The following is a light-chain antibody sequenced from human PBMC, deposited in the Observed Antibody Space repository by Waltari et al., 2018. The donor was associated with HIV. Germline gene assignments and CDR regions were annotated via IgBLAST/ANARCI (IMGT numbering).Light chain of an antibody. J-gene: IGKJ4*02. CDR3: QHCGSLPFT. Sequence: EMVLTQSPGTLSLSQRERGTRSCRARQSVSRSYLAWYQQKPGQAPRLLIYGASRSATGIPDRFSGSGSGTDFTLSISGLEAEDFAVYYCQHCGSLPFTFGGGTKVEIK. CDR2: GAS. V-gene: IGKV3-20*01. CDR1: QSVSRSY.